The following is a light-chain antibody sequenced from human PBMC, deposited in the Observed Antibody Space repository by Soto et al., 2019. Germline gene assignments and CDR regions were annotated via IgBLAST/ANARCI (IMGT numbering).Light chain of an antibody. J-gene: IGKJ2*01. CDR3: QQSFTIPYT. CDR2: GAS. V-gene: IGKV1-39*01. CDR1: QSVRTY. Sequence: DIQMTQSPSFLSASVGDRVTITCRASQSVRTYLNWYQRKPGKAPKVLIYGASALQSGVPSRFSGSGSGTDFTLTVSSLQPEDFATYYCQQSFTIPYTFGQGTKLEIK.